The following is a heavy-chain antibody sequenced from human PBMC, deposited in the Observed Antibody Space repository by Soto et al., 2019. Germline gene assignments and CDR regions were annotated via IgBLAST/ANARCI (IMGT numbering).Heavy chain of an antibody. D-gene: IGHD2-2*01. CDR3: AGGDIVVVPAADNNWNYVPFDY. CDR1: GGSFSGYY. Sequence: KSSETLSLTCAVYGGSFSGYYWSWIRQPPGKGLEWIGEINHSGSTNYNPSLKSRVTISVDTSKNQFSLKLSSVTAADTAVYYCAGGDIVVVPAADNNWNYVPFDYWGQGTLVTVSS. CDR2: INHSGST. V-gene: IGHV4-34*01. J-gene: IGHJ4*02.